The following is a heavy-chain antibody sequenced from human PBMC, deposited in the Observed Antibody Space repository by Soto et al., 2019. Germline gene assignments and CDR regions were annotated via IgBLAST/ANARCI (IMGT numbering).Heavy chain of an antibody. J-gene: IGHJ6*02. D-gene: IGHD2-2*01. Sequence: SVKVSCKASGGTFSSYAISWVRQAPGQGLEWMGGIIPIFGTANYAQKFQGRVTITADKSTSTAYMELSSLRSEDTAVYYCARDCSSTSCYGYGMDVWGQGSTVTVSS. CDR2: IIPIFGTA. CDR3: ARDCSSTSCYGYGMDV. CDR1: GGTFSSYA. V-gene: IGHV1-69*06.